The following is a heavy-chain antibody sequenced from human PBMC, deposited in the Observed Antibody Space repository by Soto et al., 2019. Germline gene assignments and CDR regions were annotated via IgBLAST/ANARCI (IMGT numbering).Heavy chain of an antibody. D-gene: IGHD5-12*01. V-gene: IGHV3-11*05. CDR1: GFTFSDYY. CDR3: ARPQGGGYDLNY. CDR2: ITRSSTYT. Sequence: QVQLVESGGGLVKPGGSLRLSCAASGFTFSDYYMSWIRQAPGKGLAWVSYITRSSTYTNYADSVKGRFTISRDNAKNSLYLQMNSLRAEDTAVYYCARPQGGGYDLNYWGQGTLVTVSS. J-gene: IGHJ4*02.